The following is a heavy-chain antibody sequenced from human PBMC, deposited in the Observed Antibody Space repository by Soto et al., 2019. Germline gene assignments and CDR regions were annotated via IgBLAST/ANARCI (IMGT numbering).Heavy chain of an antibody. V-gene: IGHV3-48*01. CDR3: ARDSAQSDFWSGYYQVYNWFDP. J-gene: IGHJ5*02. CDR1: GFTLSSYS. Sequence: EVQLVESGGGLVQPGGSLRLSCAASGFTLSSYSMNWVRQAPGKGLEWVSYISSSSSTIYYADSVKGRFTISRDNAKNSLYLQMNSLRAEDTAVYYCARDSAQSDFWSGYYQVYNWFDPWGQGTLVTVSS. CDR2: ISSSSSTI. D-gene: IGHD3-3*01.